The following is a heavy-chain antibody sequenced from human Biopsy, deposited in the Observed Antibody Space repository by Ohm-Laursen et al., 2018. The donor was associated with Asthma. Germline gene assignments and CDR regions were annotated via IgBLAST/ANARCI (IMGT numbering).Heavy chain of an antibody. V-gene: IGHV4-30-4*01. CDR2: IYYIGST. CDR1: GGSISSGAYY. CDR3: ARRGGVHRYFDY. D-gene: IGHD1-1*01. J-gene: IGHJ4*02. Sequence: TLSLTCPVSGGSISSGAYYWSWVRQPPGKGLEWIGYIYYIGSTYYNPSLKSRVAISLDTSKNQFSLKLSSVTAADTAVYFWARRGGVHRYFDYWGQGTLVTVSS.